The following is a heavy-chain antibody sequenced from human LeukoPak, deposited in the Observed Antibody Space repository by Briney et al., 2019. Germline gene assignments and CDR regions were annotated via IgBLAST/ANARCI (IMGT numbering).Heavy chain of an antibody. D-gene: IGHD4-11*01. J-gene: IGHJ4*02. CDR1: GFTFSHYG. CDR3: VKDAQRGFDYSNSLQH. V-gene: IGHV3-33*06. Sequence: PGGSLRLSCEASGFTFSHYGMHWVRQAPGKGLEWVAVIWSDATNQYYSDSVKGRFTISRDNFKRTVSLQMNSLRAEDTAVYYGVKDAQRGFDYSNSLQHWGQGSLGTVSS. CDR2: IWSDATNQ.